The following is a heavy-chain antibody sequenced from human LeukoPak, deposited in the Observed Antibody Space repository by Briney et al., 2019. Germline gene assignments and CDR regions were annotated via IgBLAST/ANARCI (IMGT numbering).Heavy chain of an antibody. CDR1: GGSISSSSYY. CDR3: ARVVRGLGFDY. CDR2: IYYSGST. V-gene: IGHV4-39*07. J-gene: IGHJ4*02. Sequence: SETLSLTCTVSGGSISSSSYYWGWIRQPPGKGLEWIGSIYYSGSTYYNPSLKSRVTISVDTSKNQFSLKLSSVTAADTAVYYCARVVRGLGFDYWGQGTLVTVSS. D-gene: IGHD6-6*01.